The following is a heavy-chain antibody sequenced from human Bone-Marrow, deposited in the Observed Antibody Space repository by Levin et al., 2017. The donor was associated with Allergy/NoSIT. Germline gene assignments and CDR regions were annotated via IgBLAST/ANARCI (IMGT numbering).Heavy chain of an antibody. CDR1: GYIFSNYG. CDR2: TSAYNGNT. CDR3: AKVPPVIAAATYDV. D-gene: IGHD6-13*01. V-gene: IGHV1-18*01. Sequence: ASVKVSCKASGYIFSNYGISWVRQAPGQGLEWMGWTSAYNGNTNYAQKFQGRVTMTTDTSTNTADMDVRSLRSDDTAAYYCAKVPPVIAAATYDVWCQGTLVTVSS. J-gene: IGHJ4*02.